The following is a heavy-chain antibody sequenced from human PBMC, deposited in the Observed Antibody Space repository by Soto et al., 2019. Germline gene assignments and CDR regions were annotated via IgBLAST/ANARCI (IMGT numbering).Heavy chain of an antibody. V-gene: IGHV3-23*01. D-gene: IGHD3-9*01. CDR2: ISGSGGST. CDR1: GFTFSCYG. Sequence: EVQLLESGGGLVQPGGSLRLSCAASGFTFSCYGMSWVRQAPGKGREWVSAISGSGGSTYYADSVKGRITISRDNSKNTLYLQMNSLRAEDTAVYYCAKDLGHYNTPFSWGQGTLVTVSS. J-gene: IGHJ5*02. CDR3: AKDLGHYNTPFS.